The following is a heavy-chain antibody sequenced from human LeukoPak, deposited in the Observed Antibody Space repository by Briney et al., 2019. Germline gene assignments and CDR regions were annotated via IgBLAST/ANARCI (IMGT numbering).Heavy chain of an antibody. D-gene: IGHD3-16*01. J-gene: IGHJ6*04. Sequence: PGGSLRLSCAASGFTFSSYVMSWVRQAPGKGLEWVANIKEDGSEKDYVDSVKGRFTISRDNAQSSLYLQMDSLRAEDTAVYYCARDGVVNFWVSYGTYNYYYHMDVWGKGTTVTVSS. CDR1: GFTFSSYV. V-gene: IGHV3-7*01. CDR2: IKEDGSEK. CDR3: ARDGVVNFWVSYGTYNYYYHMDV.